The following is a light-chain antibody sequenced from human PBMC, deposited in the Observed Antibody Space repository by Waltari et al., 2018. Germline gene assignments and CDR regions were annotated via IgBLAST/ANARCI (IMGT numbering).Light chain of an antibody. V-gene: IGKV3-20*01. CDR2: AAS. Sequence: EIVFTRFPGPLSLSPGERATHSCRASQSVSFNYLAWFQQKPGQPPRLLIYAASTRATGIPDRFSGSGSGTDFTLTISRLGPADFAVYYCQQYGTSPLTVGGGTKVEI. J-gene: IGKJ4*01. CDR1: QSVSFNY. CDR3: QQYGTSPLT.